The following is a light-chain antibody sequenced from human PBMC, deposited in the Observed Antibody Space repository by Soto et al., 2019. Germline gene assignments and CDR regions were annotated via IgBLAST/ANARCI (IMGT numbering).Light chain of an antibody. V-gene: IGLV3-21*04. CDR1: DIGTKS. J-gene: IGLJ2*01. Sequence: SYELTQPPSVSVAPGTTARITCGGNDIGTKSVHWYLQQPGQAPVLVIYYDGDRPSGVTERFSGSNSENTATLTISRVEAGDEDDYYCQVWDSTSDHVVFGAGTEPTV. CDR2: YDG. CDR3: QVWDSTSDHVV.